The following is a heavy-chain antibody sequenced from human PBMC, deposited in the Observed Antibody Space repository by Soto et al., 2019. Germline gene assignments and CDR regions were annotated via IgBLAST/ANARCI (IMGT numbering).Heavy chain of an antibody. CDR1: GGSFSGYY. J-gene: IGHJ5*02. V-gene: IGHV4-34*01. Sequence: PSETLSLTCAVYGGSFSGYYWSWIRQPPGKGLEWIGEINHSGSTNYNPSLKSRVTISVDTSKNQFSLKLSSVTAADTAVYYCARGSDGSGRYYKRGHWFDPWGQGTLVTVSS. CDR2: INHSGST. D-gene: IGHD3-10*01. CDR3: ARGSDGSGRYYKRGHWFDP.